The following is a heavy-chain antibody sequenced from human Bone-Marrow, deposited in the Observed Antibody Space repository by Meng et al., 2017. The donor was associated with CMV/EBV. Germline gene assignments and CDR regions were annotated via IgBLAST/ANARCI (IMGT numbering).Heavy chain of an antibody. D-gene: IGHD3-9*01. J-gene: IGHJ3*02. CDR2: IRYDGSNK. Sequence: GESLKISCAASGFTFSSYGMHWVRQAPGKGLEWVAFIRYDGSNKYYADSVKGRFTISRDNSKNTLYLQMNSLRAEDTAVYYCARGGYYDILTGSGIDAFDIWGQGTMVTVSS. CDR3: ARGGYYDILTGSGIDAFDI. CDR1: GFTFSSYG. V-gene: IGHV3-30*02.